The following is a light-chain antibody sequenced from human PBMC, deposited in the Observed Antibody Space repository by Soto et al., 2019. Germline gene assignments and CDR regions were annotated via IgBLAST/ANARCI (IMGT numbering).Light chain of an antibody. CDR3: QQFRNWPWT. CDR1: QSVSSY. Sequence: EIVLTQSPATLSLSPGERATLSCRASQSVSSYLAWYQQKPGQAPRLLIYDASNRATGIPARFSGSGSGTDFTLTISSLQSEDFAVYYCQQFRNWPWTFGQGTKVEVK. CDR2: DAS. V-gene: IGKV3-11*01. J-gene: IGKJ1*01.